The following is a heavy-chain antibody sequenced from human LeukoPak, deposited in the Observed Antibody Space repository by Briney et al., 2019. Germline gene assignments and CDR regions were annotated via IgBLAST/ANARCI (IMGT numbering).Heavy chain of an antibody. CDR2: IYYSGST. D-gene: IGHD6-13*01. CDR1: GGSISSYY. CDR3: ARAYSSSWKPLLYYYYYYMDV. V-gene: IGHV4-59*01. Sequence: SETLSLTCTVSGGSISSYYWSWIRQPPGKGLEWIGYIYYSGSTNYNPSLKSRVTISVDTSKNQFSLKLSSVTAADTAVYYCARAYSSSWKPLLYYYYYYMDVWGKGTTVTVSS. J-gene: IGHJ6*03.